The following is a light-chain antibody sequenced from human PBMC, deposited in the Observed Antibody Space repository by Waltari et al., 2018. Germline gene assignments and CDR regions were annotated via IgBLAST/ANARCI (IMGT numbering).Light chain of an antibody. Sequence: DPVMTQTPLSLSVTPGPPASIPCKSSQSLLHSDGKTYLYWYVQKAGQSPRLLMYEVSTRFSGVPDRFSGSGSGTDFTLKISRVEAEDVGVYCCMEGKHLPRAFGQGTKLEIK. CDR1: QSLLHSDGKTY. CDR2: EVS. CDR3: MEGKHLPRA. V-gene: IGKV2-29*02. J-gene: IGKJ2*01.